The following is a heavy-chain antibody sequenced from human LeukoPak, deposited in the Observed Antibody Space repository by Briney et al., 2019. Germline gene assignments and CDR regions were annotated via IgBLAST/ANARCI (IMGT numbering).Heavy chain of an antibody. V-gene: IGHV4-30-4*01. D-gene: IGHD4/OR15-4a*01. J-gene: IGHJ5*02. CDR1: GGSISSGDYY. CDR3: AGARRRGWFDP. Sequence: PSETLSLTCTVTGGSISSGDYYWSWIRQPPGKGLEWIGYIYYSGSTYYNPSLKSRVTISVDTSKNQFSLKLSSVTAADTAVYYCAGARRRGWFDPWGQGTLVTVSS. CDR2: IYYSGST.